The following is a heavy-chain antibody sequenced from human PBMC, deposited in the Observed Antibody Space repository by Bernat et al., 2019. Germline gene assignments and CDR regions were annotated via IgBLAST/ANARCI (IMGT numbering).Heavy chain of an antibody. CDR2: ITSSRSYT. V-gene: IGHV3-11*05. CDR3: AREGLLLWFGDSIGYFDD. CDR1: GFTFSDYY. J-gene: IGHJ4*02. Sequence: VERGGGGGGLVKPGGSLRLSCAASGFTFSDYYMSWIRQAPGKGVEGGSYITSSRSYTNYPYSVKGRFTISRDNAKNSLYLQMNSLRAEETAVYYCAREGLLLWFGDSIGYFDDWGQGTLVTVSS. D-gene: IGHD3-10*01.